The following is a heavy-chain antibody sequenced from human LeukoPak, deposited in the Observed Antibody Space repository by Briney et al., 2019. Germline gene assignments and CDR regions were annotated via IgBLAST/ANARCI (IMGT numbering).Heavy chain of an antibody. J-gene: IGHJ4*02. CDR3: AKGSQWLASQPYYFDY. D-gene: IGHD6-19*01. CDR2: ISGSGGST. V-gene: IGHV3-23*01. CDR1: GFTFSSYA. Sequence: GGSLRLSCAASGFTFSSYAMSWVRQAPGKGLQWVSGISGSGGSTYYADSVKGRFTISRDNSKNTLYLQMNSLRAEDTAVYYCAKGSQWLASQPYYFDYWGQGTLVTVSS.